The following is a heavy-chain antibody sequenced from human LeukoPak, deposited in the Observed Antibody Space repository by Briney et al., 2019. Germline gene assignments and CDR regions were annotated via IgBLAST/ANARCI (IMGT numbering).Heavy chain of an antibody. V-gene: IGHV1-24*01. CDR1: GYTLTELS. CDR2: FDPEDGET. Sequence: ASVKVSCKVSGYTLTELSMHWVRQAPGKGLEWMGGFDPEDGETIYAQKFQGRVTMTEDTSTDTAYMELSSLRSGDTAVYYCATDPPGSQGKGGWLDPWGQGTLVTVSS. J-gene: IGHJ5*02. D-gene: IGHD3-10*01. CDR3: ATDPPGSQGKGGWLDP.